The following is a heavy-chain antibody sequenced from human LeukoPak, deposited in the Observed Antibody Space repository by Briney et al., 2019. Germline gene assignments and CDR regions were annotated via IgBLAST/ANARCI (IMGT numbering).Heavy chain of an antibody. CDR1: GYTFTSYY. J-gene: IGHJ4*02. Sequence: ASVKVSCKASGYTFTSYYMHWVRQVPGQGLEWMGIINPSGGSTNYAQKFRGRVTMTRDMSTSTVYMELSSLRSEDTAVYYCATDPAYSGSYGDFDYWGQGTLVTVSS. CDR2: INPSGGST. V-gene: IGHV1-46*01. D-gene: IGHD1-26*01. CDR3: ATDPAYSGSYGDFDY.